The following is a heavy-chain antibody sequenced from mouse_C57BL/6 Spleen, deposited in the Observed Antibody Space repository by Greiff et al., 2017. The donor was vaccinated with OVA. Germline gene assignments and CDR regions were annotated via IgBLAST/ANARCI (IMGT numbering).Heavy chain of an antibody. CDR3: ARPYGSSFSYYFDY. V-gene: IGHV1-61*01. CDR1: GYTFTSYW. D-gene: IGHD1-1*01. CDR2: IYPSDSET. J-gene: IGHJ2*01. Sequence: QVQLQQPGAALVRPGSSVKLSCTASGYTFTSYWMDWVKQRPGQGLEWIGNIYPSDSETHYNQKFKDKATLTVDKSSSTAYMQLSSLTSEDSAVYYCARPYGSSFSYYFDYWGQGTTLTVSS.